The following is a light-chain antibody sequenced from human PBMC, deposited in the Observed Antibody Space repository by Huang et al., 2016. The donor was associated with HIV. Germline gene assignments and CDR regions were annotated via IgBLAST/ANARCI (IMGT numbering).Light chain of an antibody. Sequence: EIVLTQSPATLSLSPGETATLSCRASQSVFSYLAWYQHKPGQAPRHLIYDASNRATGIPARFSGSGSGTDFTLTISSLQPEDFAVYYCQQRSNWPLLTFGGGTKVEI. CDR3: QQRSNWPLLT. V-gene: IGKV3-11*01. CDR2: DAS. J-gene: IGKJ4*01. CDR1: QSVFSY.